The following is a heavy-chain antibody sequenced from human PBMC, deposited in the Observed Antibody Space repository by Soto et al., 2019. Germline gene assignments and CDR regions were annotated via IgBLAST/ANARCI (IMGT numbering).Heavy chain of an antibody. V-gene: IGHV4-34*01. Sequence: SETLSLTCAVYGGSFSGYYWSWIRQPPGKGLEWIGEINHSGSTNYNPSLKSRVTISVDTSKNQFSLKLSSVTAADTAVYYCARGPHGDYSRWYYYYYGMDVWGQGTTVT. CDR3: ARGPHGDYSRWYYYYYGMDV. J-gene: IGHJ6*02. CDR1: GGSFSGYY. CDR2: INHSGST. D-gene: IGHD4-17*01.